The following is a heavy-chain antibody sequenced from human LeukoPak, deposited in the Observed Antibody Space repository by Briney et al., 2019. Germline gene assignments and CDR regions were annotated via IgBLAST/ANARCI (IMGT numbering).Heavy chain of an antibody. Sequence: SVKVSCKASGGTFSSYAISWVRQAPGQGLEWMGRIIPILGIANYAQKFQGRVTITADKSTSTAYMELSSLRSEDTAVYYCASGNRWLDAFDIWGQGTMVTVSS. CDR1: GGTFSSYA. D-gene: IGHD4-23*01. V-gene: IGHV1-69*04. CDR3: ASGNRWLDAFDI. J-gene: IGHJ3*02. CDR2: IIPILGIA.